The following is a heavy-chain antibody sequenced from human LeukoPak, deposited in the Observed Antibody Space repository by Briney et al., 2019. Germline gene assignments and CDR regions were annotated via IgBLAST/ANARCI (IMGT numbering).Heavy chain of an antibody. CDR3: ARDHGGGFDY. V-gene: IGHV3-53*01. D-gene: IGHD3-16*01. J-gene: IGHJ4*02. CDR2: IYSGGST. Sequence: AGGSLRLSCAASGFTVSSNYMSWVRQAPGKGLVWVSVIYSGGSTYYADSVKGRFTVSRDNSKNTLYLQMNSLRAEDTAVYYCARDHGGGFDYWGQGTLVTVSS. CDR1: GFTVSSNY.